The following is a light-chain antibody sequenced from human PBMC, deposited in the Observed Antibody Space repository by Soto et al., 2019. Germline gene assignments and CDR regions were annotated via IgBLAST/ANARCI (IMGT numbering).Light chain of an antibody. V-gene: IGKV3-20*01. J-gene: IGKJ1*01. CDR3: QHMGT. CDR2: GAS. Sequence: EIVLTQSPGTLSLSPGERATLSCRASQSVSSSYLAWYQQKPGQAPRLLIYGASSRATGIPDRFSGSGSGTDFTLSISRLESEDFAVYYCQHMGTFGQGTKVEIK. CDR1: QSVSSSY.